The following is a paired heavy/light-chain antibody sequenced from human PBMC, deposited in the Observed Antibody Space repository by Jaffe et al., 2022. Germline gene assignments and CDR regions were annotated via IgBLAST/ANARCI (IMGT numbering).Heavy chain of an antibody. Sequence: EVQLVESGGGLVQPGGSLRLSCAASGFTFSTHWMYWVRQVPGKGLVWVSRINSDGSSTTYADSVKGRFTISRDNAKNTLYLQMNSLRAEDTAVYYCARAGYNSGWHYFEYWGQGTLVTVSS. D-gene: IGHD6-19*01. CDR2: INSDGSST. CDR3: ARAGYNSGWHYFEY. J-gene: IGHJ4*02. V-gene: IGHV3-74*03. CDR1: GFTFSTHW.
Light chain of an antibody. Sequence: QSALTQPASVSGSPGQSITSSCTGTSSDVGNYNLVSWYQHHPGKAPKLIIYEVNKRPSGVSNRFSGSKSGNTASLTISGVQAEDEADYYCCSYAGSDTFIFGGGTKLTVL. CDR1: SSDVGNYNL. CDR2: EVN. V-gene: IGLV2-23*02. J-gene: IGLJ2*01. CDR3: CSYAGSDTFI.